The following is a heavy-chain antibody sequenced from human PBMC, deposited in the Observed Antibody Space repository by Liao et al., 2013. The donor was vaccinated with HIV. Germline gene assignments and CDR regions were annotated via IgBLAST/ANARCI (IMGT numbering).Heavy chain of an antibody. Sequence: QVQLQQWGAGLLKPSETLSLTCAVYGGSFSGYYWSWIRQPPGKGLEWIGEINHSGSTNYNPSLKSRVTISVDTSKNQFSLKLSSVTAADTAVYYCARGHYCGGGSCSFDYWGQGTLVTVSS. CDR1: GGSFSGYY. V-gene: IGHV4-34*01. CDR3: ARGHYCGGGSCSFDY. CDR2: INHSGST. D-gene: IGHD2-15*01. J-gene: IGHJ4*02.